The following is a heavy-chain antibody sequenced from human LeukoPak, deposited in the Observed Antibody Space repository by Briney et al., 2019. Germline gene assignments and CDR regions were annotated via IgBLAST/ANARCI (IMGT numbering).Heavy chain of an antibody. CDR2: INHSGST. CDR3: AREDIAATGAFGY. Sequence: SETLSLTCGVYGGSFSGYYWSWIRQPPGKGLEWIGEINHSGSTDYNPSLKSRVTISVDTSKNQFSLKQSSVTAADTAVYYCAREDIAATGAFGYWGQGTLVTVSS. J-gene: IGHJ4*02. V-gene: IGHV4-34*01. CDR1: GGSFSGYY. D-gene: IGHD6-13*01.